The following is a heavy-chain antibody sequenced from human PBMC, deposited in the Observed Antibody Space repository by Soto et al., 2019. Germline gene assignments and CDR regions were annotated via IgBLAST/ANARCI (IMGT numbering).Heavy chain of an antibody. CDR3: TTLPSDYYDSSGYSGRDY. D-gene: IGHD3-22*01. Sequence: EVQLVESGGGLVKPGGSLRLSCAASGFTFSNAWMSWVRQAPGKGLEWVGRIKSKTDGGTTDYAAPVKGRFTISRDDSKXTLNXQMNSLKTEDTAVYYCTTLPSDYYDSSGYSGRDYWGQGTLVTVSS. CDR1: GFTFSNAW. J-gene: IGHJ4*02. V-gene: IGHV3-15*01. CDR2: IKSKTDGGTT.